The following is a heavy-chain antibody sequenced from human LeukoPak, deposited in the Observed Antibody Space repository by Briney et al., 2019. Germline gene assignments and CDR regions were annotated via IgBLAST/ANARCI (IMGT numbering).Heavy chain of an antibody. Sequence: GESLQISCKGSGYSFTSYWIGWVRQMPGEGLEWMGLFNPGNSDTRYSPSVQGQVTIPADRSITTAYLQWSSLKASDTAMYYCAIAADGTGYFDYWGQGTLVTVSS. CDR1: GYSFTSYW. D-gene: IGHD6-13*01. J-gene: IGHJ4*02. V-gene: IGHV5-51*01. CDR2: FNPGNSDT. CDR3: AIAADGTGYFDY.